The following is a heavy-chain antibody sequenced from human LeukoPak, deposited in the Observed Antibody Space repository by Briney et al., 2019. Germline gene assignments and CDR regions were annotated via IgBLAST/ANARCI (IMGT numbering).Heavy chain of an antibody. D-gene: IGHD6-19*01. V-gene: IGHV1-69*13. J-gene: IGHJ4*02. CDR2: IIPIFGTA. CDR1: GDTFSSYA. CDR3: ARRRMAGTYVFDS. Sequence: ASVKVTCKASGDTFSSYAISWVRQAPGQGLEWMGGIIPIFGTANYAQKFQGRVTITADESTSTAYMELSSLRSEDTAVYYCARRRMAGTYVFDSWGQGTLVTVSS.